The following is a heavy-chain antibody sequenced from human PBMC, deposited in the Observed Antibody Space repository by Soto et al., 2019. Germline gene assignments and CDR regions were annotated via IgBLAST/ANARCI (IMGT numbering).Heavy chain of an antibody. J-gene: IGHJ6*02. CDR3: ARDGKDIVVVVAAPDYGMDV. D-gene: IGHD2-15*01. CDR1: GYTFTGYY. CDR2: INPNSGGT. V-gene: IGHV1-2*04. Sequence: QVQLVQSGAEVKKPGASVKVSCKASGYTFTGYYMHWVRQAPGQGLEWMGWINPNSGGTNYAQKFQGWVTMTRATSISTAYMELSRLRSDDTAVYYCARDGKDIVVVVAAPDYGMDVWGQGTTVTVSS.